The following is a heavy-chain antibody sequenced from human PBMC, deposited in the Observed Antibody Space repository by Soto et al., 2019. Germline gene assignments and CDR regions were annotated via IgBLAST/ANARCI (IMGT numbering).Heavy chain of an antibody. CDR3: ARAGAYDSYFDY. CDR1: GGTFSRYT. V-gene: IGHV1-69*02. D-gene: IGHD1-26*01. J-gene: IGHJ4*02. Sequence: QVQLVQSGAEVKKPGSSVKVSCKASGGTFSRYTISWVRQAPGQGLEWMGRIIPILGIANYAQKFQGRVTITADKSTSTAYMELSSLRSEDTAVYYCARAGAYDSYFDYWGQGTLVTVSS. CDR2: IIPILGIA.